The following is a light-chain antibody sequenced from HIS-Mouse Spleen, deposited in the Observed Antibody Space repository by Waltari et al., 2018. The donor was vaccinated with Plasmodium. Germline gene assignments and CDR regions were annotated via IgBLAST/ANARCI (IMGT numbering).Light chain of an antibody. Sequence: DIVLTQSPGTLSLSPGESATLSCRARQSVSSSYLAWYQQKPGQAPRLLIDGASSRATGIPDRCSGSGSGTDFTLTISRLEPEDFAVYYCQQYGSSWTFGQGTKVEIK. CDR3: QQYGSSWT. V-gene: IGKV3-20*01. J-gene: IGKJ1*01. CDR2: GAS. CDR1: QSVSSSY.